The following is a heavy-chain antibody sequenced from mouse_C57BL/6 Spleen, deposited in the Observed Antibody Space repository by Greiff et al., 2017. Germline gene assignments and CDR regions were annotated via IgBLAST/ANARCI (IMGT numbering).Heavy chain of an antibody. J-gene: IGHJ2*01. CDR1: GYTFTSYW. D-gene: IGHD2-3*01. V-gene: IGHV1-50*01. Sequence: QVQLQQSGAELVKPGASVKLSCKASGYTFTSYWMQWVKQRPGQGLEWIGEIDPSDSYTSYNQKFKGKATLTVDTSSSTAYMQLSSLTSEDSAVYYCARDDGYYVNWGQGTTLTVSS. CDR3: ARDDGYYVN. CDR2: IDPSDSYT.